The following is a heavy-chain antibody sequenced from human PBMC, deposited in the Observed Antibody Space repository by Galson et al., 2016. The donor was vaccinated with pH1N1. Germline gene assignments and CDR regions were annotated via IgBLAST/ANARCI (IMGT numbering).Heavy chain of an antibody. Sequence: VRQATGQGLEWMGWMNPNSGNTGYAQKFQGRVAMTSDTSTSTVYMELDSLRSEDTAVYYCARAPYCSNATCYSVWFDPWGQGTLVTVSS. V-gene: IGHV1-8*01. J-gene: IGHJ5*02. CDR3: ARAPYCSNATCYSVWFDP. CDR2: MNPNSGNT. D-gene: IGHD2-2*02.